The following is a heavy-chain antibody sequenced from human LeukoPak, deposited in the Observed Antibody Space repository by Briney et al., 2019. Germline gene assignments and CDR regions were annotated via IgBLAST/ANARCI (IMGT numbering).Heavy chain of an antibody. V-gene: IGHV3-23*01. CDR1: GFTFSSYA. Sequence: GGSLRLSCAASGFTFSSYAMSWVRQAPGKGLEWVSTISGSGGTTYYADSVKGRFTISRDNSKNTLYLQMNSLRAEDMRAEDTAVYYCAKDMYGSGSRTKYGMDVWGQGTTVTVYS. CDR2: ISGSGGTT. D-gene: IGHD3-10*01. J-gene: IGHJ6*02. CDR3: AKDMYGSGSRTKYGMDV.